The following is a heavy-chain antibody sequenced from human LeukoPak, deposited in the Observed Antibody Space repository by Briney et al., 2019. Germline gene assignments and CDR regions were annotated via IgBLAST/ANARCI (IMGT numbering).Heavy chain of an antibody. CDR1: GYTFTSYG. J-gene: IGHJ6*02. Sequence: ASVKVSCKASGYTFTSYGISWVRQAPGQGLEWMGWISAYNGNTNYAQKLQGRVTMTTDTSTSTAYMELRSLRSDDTAVYYCARGPSPYYDFWSGYYTGGYYGMDVWGQGTTVTVSS. CDR3: ARGPSPYYDFWSGYYTGGYYGMDV. V-gene: IGHV1-18*01. D-gene: IGHD3-3*01. CDR2: ISAYNGNT.